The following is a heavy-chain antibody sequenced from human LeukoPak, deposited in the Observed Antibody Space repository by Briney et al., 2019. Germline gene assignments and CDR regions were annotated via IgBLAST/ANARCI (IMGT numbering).Heavy chain of an antibody. J-gene: IGHJ4*02. Sequence: PGGSLRLSCAASGFTFSAFGMNWVRQAPGKGMEWVSTITKSGDSTYYVDSVKGRFIISRDNSKNTLYLQMNSLRAEDTAVYYSARDRGSGWYYNFDYWGQGTLVTVSS. D-gene: IGHD6-19*01. CDR3: ARDRGSGWYYNFDY. CDR1: GFTFSAFG. V-gene: IGHV3-23*01. CDR2: ITKSGDST.